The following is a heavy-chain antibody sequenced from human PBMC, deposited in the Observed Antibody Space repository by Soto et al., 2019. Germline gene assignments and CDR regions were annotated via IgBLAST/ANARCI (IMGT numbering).Heavy chain of an antibody. V-gene: IGHV4-4*02. D-gene: IGHD2-2*01. Sequence: SSETLSLTCAVSGGSISSSNWWSWVRQPPGKGLEWIGEIYHSGSTNYNPSLKSRVTISVDKSKNQFSLKLSSVTAADTAVYYCARADIGYCSSTSCLGDYYYGMDVWGQGTTVTVSS. CDR2: IYHSGST. J-gene: IGHJ6*02. CDR1: GGSISSSNW. CDR3: ARADIGYCSSTSCLGDYYYGMDV.